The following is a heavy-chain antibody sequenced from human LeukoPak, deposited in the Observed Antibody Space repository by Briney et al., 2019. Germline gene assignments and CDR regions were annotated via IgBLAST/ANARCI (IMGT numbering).Heavy chain of an antibody. J-gene: IGHJ4*02. CDR3: ARLRITIFGVALIFVN. D-gene: IGHD3-3*01. Sequence: ASVKVSCKASGYSFTSYGISWVRQAPGQGLEWMGWISAYNGNTNYAQKLQGRVTMTTDTSTSTAYMELRSLRSDDTAVYYCARLRITIFGVALIFVNWGQGTLVTVSS. V-gene: IGHV1-18*01. CDR2: ISAYNGNT. CDR1: GYSFTSYG.